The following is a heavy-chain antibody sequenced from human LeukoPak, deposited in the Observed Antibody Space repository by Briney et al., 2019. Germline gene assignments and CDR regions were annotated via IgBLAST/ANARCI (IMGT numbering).Heavy chain of an antibody. CDR3: ARHGPYSYGYPLGY. Sequence: SEPLSLTCTSAGGTISSYCRSWLRQPPGRRLECIGYIYTSGSTNYNPSLKSRVTISVDTSKNQFSLKLSSVTAADTAVCYCARHGPYSYGYPLGYWGQGTLVTVSS. CDR2: IYTSGST. CDR1: GGTISSYC. D-gene: IGHD5-18*01. J-gene: IGHJ4*02. V-gene: IGHV4-4*09.